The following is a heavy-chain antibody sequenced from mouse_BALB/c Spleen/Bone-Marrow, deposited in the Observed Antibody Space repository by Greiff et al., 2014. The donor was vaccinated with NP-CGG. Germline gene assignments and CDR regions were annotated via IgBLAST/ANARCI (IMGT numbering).Heavy chain of an antibody. J-gene: IGHJ4*01. V-gene: IGHV1-7*01. Sequence: VQLQQSGAELAKPGASVKMSCKASGYTFTSHWMHWVKQRPGQGLEWIGHINPSTGYTEYNQKFKDKATLTADKSSSTAYMQLSSLTSEDSAVYYCARGTVVAYYYAMDYWGQGTSVTVSS. D-gene: IGHD1-1*01. CDR3: ARGTVVAYYYAMDY. CDR1: GYTFTSHW. CDR2: INPSTGYT.